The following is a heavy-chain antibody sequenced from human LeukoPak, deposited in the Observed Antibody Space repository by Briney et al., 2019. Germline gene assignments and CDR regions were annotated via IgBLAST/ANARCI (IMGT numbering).Heavy chain of an antibody. CDR1: GFALRSYA. Sequence: GGSLRLSCAASGFALRSYAMSWVRQAPRKGLEWVSSIRDSGGSTYYTDSVKGRFTISRDNSKNTLYLQMNSLRAEDTAVYYCAKDGAVAGLRYYFDYWGQGTLVTVSS. V-gene: IGHV3-23*01. J-gene: IGHJ4*02. CDR2: IRDSGGST. D-gene: IGHD6-19*01. CDR3: AKDGAVAGLRYYFDY.